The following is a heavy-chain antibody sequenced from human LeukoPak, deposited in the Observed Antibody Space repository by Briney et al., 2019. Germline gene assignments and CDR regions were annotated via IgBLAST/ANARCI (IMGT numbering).Heavy chain of an antibody. V-gene: IGHV1-18*01. CDR2: ISAYNGNT. CDR1: GYTFTSYG. Sequence: RRASVKVSCKASGYTFTSYGISWVRQAPGQGLEWMGWISAYNGNTKYSQKFQGRVTITRDTSASTAYMELSSLRSEDTAVYYRAGLAAAGTLPDAFDIWGQGTMVTVSS. D-gene: IGHD6-13*01. CDR3: AGLAAAGTLPDAFDI. J-gene: IGHJ3*02.